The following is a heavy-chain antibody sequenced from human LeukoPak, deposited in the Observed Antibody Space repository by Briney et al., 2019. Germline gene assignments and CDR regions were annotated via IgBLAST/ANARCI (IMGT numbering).Heavy chain of an antibody. J-gene: IGHJ3*02. D-gene: IGHD2-15*01. V-gene: IGHV4-38-2*02. CDR1: GYSISSGYY. CDR2: IYHSGST. CDR3: ARDCWCSSTSCYGVGSGGSCYSGPFDI. Sequence: PSETLSLTCAVSGYSISSGYYWGWIRQPPGKGLEWIGSIYHSGSTYYNPSLKSRVTISVDTSENQFSLKLSSVTAADTAVYYCARDCWCSSTSCYGVGSGGSCYSGPFDIWGQGTMVTVSS.